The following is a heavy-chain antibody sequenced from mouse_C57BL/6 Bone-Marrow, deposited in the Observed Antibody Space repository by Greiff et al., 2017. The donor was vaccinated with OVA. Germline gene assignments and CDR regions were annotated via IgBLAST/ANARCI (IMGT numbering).Heavy chain of an antibody. V-gene: IGHV1-15*01. CDR2: IDPETGGT. CDR3: TGGGWLLPWFAY. CDR1: GYTFTDYE. J-gene: IGHJ3*01. Sequence: QVQLQQSGAELVRPGASVTLSCKASGYTFTDYEMHWVKQTPVHGLEWIGAIDPETGGTAYNQKFKGKAILTADKSSSTAYMELRSLTSEDSAVYYCTGGGWLLPWFAYWGQGTLVTVSA. D-gene: IGHD2-3*01.